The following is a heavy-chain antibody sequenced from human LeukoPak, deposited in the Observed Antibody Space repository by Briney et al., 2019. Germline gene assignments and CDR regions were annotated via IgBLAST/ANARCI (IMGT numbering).Heavy chain of an antibody. CDR1: GYTFTGYY. CDR3: ARGDYGDYEPLGDY. V-gene: IGHV1-2*02. CDR2: INPNSGGT. D-gene: IGHD4-17*01. J-gene: IGHJ4*02. Sequence: ASVKVSFNASGYTFTGYYMHWVRQAPGQGLEWMGWINPNSGGTNYAQKFQGRVTMTRDTSISTAYMELSRLRSDDTAVYYCARGDYGDYEPLGDYWGQGTLVTVSS.